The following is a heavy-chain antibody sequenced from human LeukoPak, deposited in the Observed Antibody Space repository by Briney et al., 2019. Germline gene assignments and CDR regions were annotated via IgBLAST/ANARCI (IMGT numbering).Heavy chain of an antibody. Sequence: PGGSLRLSCAASGFTFSSYLMSWVRQAPGKGLEWVANIKQDGSEKYYVDSVKGRFTISRDNAKNSLYLQMNSLRAEDTAVYYCAGDCSGGSCYSGSPDYWGQGTLVTVSS. J-gene: IGHJ4*02. CDR2: IKQDGSEK. CDR1: GFTFSSYL. CDR3: AGDCSGGSCYSGSPDY. V-gene: IGHV3-7*04. D-gene: IGHD2-15*01.